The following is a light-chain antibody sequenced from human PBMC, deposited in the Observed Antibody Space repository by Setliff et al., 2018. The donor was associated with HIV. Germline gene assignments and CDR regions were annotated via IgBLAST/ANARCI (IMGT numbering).Light chain of an antibody. CDR1: SSDLGSYNL. V-gene: IGLV2-23*02. CDR2: EVS. CDR3: CSYRSSSWYV. J-gene: IGLJ1*01. Sequence: QSALTQPASVSGSPGQSITISCNGTSSDLGSYNLVSWYQEPPGKVPKLIIYEVSKRSSGLSSRFSGSKSGNTASLTIVGLQPEDEADYYCCSYRSSSWYVFGAGTKGTVL.